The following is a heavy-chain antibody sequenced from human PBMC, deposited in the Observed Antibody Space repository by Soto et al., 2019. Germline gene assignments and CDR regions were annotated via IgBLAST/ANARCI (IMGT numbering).Heavy chain of an antibody. V-gene: IGHV3-23*01. CDR2: ISGSGGST. J-gene: IGHJ4*02. Sequence: EVQRMESGGGLVQPGGSLRLSCAASGFTFSSYARSWVRQAPGKGLEWVSAISGSGGSTYYADSVKGRFTISRDNSKNTLYLHMNSLRAEDTAVYSCPKGPGVAGPFDYWGQRTLVTVSS. D-gene: IGHD6-19*01. CDR3: PKGPGVAGPFDY. CDR1: GFTFSSYA.